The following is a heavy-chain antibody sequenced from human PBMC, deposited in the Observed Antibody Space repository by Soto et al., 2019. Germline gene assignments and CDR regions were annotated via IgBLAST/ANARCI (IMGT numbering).Heavy chain of an antibody. Sequence: QVQLVQSGAEVKKPGSSVRVSCKTSGGTFTEYGVSWVRQAPGQGLEWMGGIVPKFTTANYAQKFQGRVTIIADRSTNSIYLRLGSLSSEDTAVCFCARENFTADHFDSAGYWPLHHWGQGTLVSVS. CDR2: IVPKFTTA. D-gene: IGHD3-22*01. J-gene: IGHJ1*01. CDR3: ARENFTADHFDSAGYWPLHH. CDR1: GGTFTEYG. V-gene: IGHV1-69*06.